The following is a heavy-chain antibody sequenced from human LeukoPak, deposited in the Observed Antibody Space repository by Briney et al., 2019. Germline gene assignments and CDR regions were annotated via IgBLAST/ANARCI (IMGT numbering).Heavy chain of an antibody. V-gene: IGHV4-39*07. J-gene: IGHJ5*02. CDR2: IYYSGST. CDR3: ARDKSVAVAGPWFDP. Sequence: PSETLSLTCSVSGRSISSSSYYWGWIRQPPGKGLEWIGSIYYSGSTYYNPSLKSRVTISVDTSKNQFSLKLSSVTAADTAVYYCARDKSVAVAGPWFDPWGQGTLVTVSS. D-gene: IGHD6-19*01. CDR1: GRSISSSSYY.